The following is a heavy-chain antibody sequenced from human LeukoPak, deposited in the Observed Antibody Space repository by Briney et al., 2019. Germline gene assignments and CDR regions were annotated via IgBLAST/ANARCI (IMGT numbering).Heavy chain of an antibody. CDR1: GFTFGDYP. CDR3: ARDLGGSGRNWASNWFDP. V-gene: IGHV3-43*02. Sequence: PGGSLGLSCAASGFTFGDYPMHWVRQAPGKGLEWVSLISGDGGSSSQADSVRGRFTISRDNSKKSLYLQMNSLRSEDTAMYYCARDLGGSGRNWASNWFDPWGQGTLVTVSS. J-gene: IGHJ5*02. D-gene: IGHD1-26*01. CDR2: ISGDGGSS.